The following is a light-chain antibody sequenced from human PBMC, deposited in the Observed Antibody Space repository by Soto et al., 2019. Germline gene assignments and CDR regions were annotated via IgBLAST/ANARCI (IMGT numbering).Light chain of an antibody. CDR3: AAWDDSLNGWV. CDR1: SSNIGSKT. J-gene: IGLJ3*02. Sequence: QLVLTQPPSASGTPGQRVTISCSGSSSNIGSKTVNWYQQLPGTAPKLLIYSNNQRPSGVPDRFSGSESGTSASLAISGLQSEDEADYYCAAWDDSLNGWVFGGGTKLTVL. V-gene: IGLV1-44*01. CDR2: SNN.